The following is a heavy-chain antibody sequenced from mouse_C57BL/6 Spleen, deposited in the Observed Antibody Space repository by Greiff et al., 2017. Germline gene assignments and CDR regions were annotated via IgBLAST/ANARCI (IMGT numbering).Heavy chain of an antibody. CDR1: GYTFTSYW. V-gene: IGHV1-55*01. Sequence: QVHVKQPGAELVKPGASVKMSCKASGYTFTSYWITWVKQRPGQGLEWIGDIYPGSGSTNYNEKFKSKATLTVDTSSSTAYMQLSSLTSEDSAVYYCARSPITTVVDWFAYWGQGTLVTVSA. D-gene: IGHD1-1*01. CDR2: IYPGSGST. CDR3: ARSPITTVVDWFAY. J-gene: IGHJ3*01.